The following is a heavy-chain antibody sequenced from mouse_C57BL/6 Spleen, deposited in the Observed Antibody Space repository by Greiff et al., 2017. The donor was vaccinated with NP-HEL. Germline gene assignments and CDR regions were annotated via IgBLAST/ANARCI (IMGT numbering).Heavy chain of an antibody. CDR1: GFTFSDYY. Sequence: VQLKESGGGLVQPGGSLKLSCAASGFTFSDYYMYWVRQTPEKRLEWVAYISNGGGSTYYPDTVKGRFTISRDNAKNTLYLQMSRLKSEDTAMYYCARQRGYDYDWYFDVWGTGTTVTVSS. V-gene: IGHV5-12*01. CDR3: ARQRGYDYDWYFDV. D-gene: IGHD2-4*01. J-gene: IGHJ1*03. CDR2: ISNGGGST.